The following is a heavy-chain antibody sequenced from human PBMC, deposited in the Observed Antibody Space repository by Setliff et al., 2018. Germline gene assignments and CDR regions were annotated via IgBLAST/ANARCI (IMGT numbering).Heavy chain of an antibody. D-gene: IGHD3-10*01. CDR3: RVWIGDLSRNF. V-gene: IGHV1-8*01. J-gene: IGHJ4*02. Sequence: ASVKVSCKASGYSFTSYDINWGRLAAGQGLEWMGWVSPIDDGRTNYADSGKGRFIISRDNSKNTFDLQMNSLRAEDTAVYYCRVWIGDLSRNFWGRGTLVTVSS. CDR2: VSPIDDGRT. CDR1: GYSFTSYD.